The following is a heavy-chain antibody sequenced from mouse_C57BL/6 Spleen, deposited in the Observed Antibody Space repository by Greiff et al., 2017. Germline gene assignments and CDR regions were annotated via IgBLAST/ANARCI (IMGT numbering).Heavy chain of an antibody. V-gene: IGHV6-3*01. CDR3: TANFYFDY. D-gene: IGHD4-1*01. CDR2: IRLKSDNYAT. Sequence: EVKLEESGGGLVQPGGSMKLSCVASGFTFSNYWMNWVRQSPEKGLEWVAQIRLKSDNYATPYAESVKGRFTISRDDSKSSVYLQMNNLRAEDTGIYYCTANFYFDYWGQGTTLTVSS. CDR1: GFTFSNYW. J-gene: IGHJ2*01.